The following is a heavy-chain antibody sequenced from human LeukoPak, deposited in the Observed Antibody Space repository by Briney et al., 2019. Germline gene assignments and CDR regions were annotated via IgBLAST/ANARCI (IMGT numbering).Heavy chain of an antibody. CDR3: AKDHGSGSYYNVGDY. Sequence: GGSLRLSCAASGFTFSSYAMSWVRQAPGKGLEWVSAISGSGGSTYYADSVEGRFTISRDNSKNTLYLQMNSLRAEDTAVYYCAKDHGSGSYYNVGDYWGQGTLVTVSS. CDR1: GFTFSSYA. CDR2: ISGSGGST. D-gene: IGHD3-10*01. J-gene: IGHJ4*02. V-gene: IGHV3-23*01.